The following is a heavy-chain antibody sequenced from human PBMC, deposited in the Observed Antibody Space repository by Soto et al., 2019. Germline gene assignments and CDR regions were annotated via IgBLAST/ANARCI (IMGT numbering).Heavy chain of an antibody. Sequence: ESGGGVVQPGRSLRLSCAASGFTFSSYGMHWVRQAPGKGLEWVAVISYDGSNKYYADSVKGRFTISRDNSKNTLYLQMNSLRAEDTAVYYCAKVFFDDDPWGQGTLVTVSS. CDR2: ISYDGSNK. CDR1: GFTFSSYG. D-gene: IGHD3-3*01. V-gene: IGHV3-30*18. J-gene: IGHJ5*02. CDR3: AKVFFDDDP.